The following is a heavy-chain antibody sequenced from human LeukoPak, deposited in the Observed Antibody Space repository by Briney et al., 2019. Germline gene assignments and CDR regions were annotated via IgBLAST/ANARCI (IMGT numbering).Heavy chain of an antibody. J-gene: IGHJ6*03. CDR3: ARGDYGDYFYYMDV. CDR1: GFTFSSYW. CDR2: INSDGSST. V-gene: IGHV3-74*01. Sequence: QPGGSLRLSCAASGFTFSSYWMHWVRQAPGKGLVRVSRINSDGSSTSYADSVKGRFTISRDNAKNTLYLQMNSLRAEDTAVYYCARGDYGDYFYYMDVWGKGTTVTVSS. D-gene: IGHD4-17*01.